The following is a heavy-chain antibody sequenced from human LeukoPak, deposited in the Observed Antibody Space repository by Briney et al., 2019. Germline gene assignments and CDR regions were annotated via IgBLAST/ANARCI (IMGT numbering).Heavy chain of an antibody. CDR2: ISSNGGST. CDR3: AKGMGYSYGDY. V-gene: IGHV3-64*01. D-gene: IGHD5-18*01. Sequence: GGSLRLSCAASGFTFSSYAMHWVRQAPGKGLEYVSAISSNGGSTYYANSVNGRFTISRDNSKNTLYLQMGSLRAEDMAVYYCAKGMGYSYGDYWGQGTLVTVSS. CDR1: GFTFSSYA. J-gene: IGHJ4*02.